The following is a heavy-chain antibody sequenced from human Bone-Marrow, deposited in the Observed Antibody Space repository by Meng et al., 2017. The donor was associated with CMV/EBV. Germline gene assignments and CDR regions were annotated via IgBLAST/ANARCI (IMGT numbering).Heavy chain of an antibody. CDR1: VGAHSSSSYY. D-gene: IGHD3-16*01. CDR3: ARDVYGRGWFDP. J-gene: IGHJ5*02. Sequence: LELQGADPGLVNPSDTLSLTCSVSVGAHSSSSYYWGWIRQPPGKGLEWIGSIYYSGSTYYNPSLNSRVTISVDTSKNQFSLKLSSVTAADTAVYYCARDVYGRGWFDPWGQGTLVTVSS. V-gene: IGHV4-39*07. CDR2: IYYSGST.